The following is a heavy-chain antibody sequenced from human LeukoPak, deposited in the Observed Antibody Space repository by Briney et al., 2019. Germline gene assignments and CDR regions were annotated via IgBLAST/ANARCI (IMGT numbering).Heavy chain of an antibody. J-gene: IGHJ6*03. CDR1: GFTFTTYD. V-gene: IGHV3-13*01. CDR2: IGTTGDT. Sequence: GGSLRLSCAASGFTFTTYDMHWVRQATGKGLEWVSAIGTTGDTYYPGSVKGRFTISRENAKNSLYLQMNSLRAGDTAVYYCARDRGGGHMDVWGKGTTVTVSS. CDR3: ARDRGGGHMDV. D-gene: IGHD2-15*01.